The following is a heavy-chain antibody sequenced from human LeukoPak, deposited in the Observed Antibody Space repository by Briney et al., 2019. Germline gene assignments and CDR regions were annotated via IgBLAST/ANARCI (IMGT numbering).Heavy chain of an antibody. V-gene: IGHV4-61*02. CDR3: ARADRSGYFGNVVAFDI. CDR1: GGSINSGSYS. CDR2: IHISGST. Sequence: SETLSLTCTVSGGSINSGSYSWTWIRQPAGRGLEWIGRIHISGSTDYTPSLKSRVTISVDTSKNQFSLKLSSVTAADTAVYYCARADRSGYFGNVVAFDIWGQGTMVTVSS. D-gene: IGHD3-22*01. J-gene: IGHJ3*02.